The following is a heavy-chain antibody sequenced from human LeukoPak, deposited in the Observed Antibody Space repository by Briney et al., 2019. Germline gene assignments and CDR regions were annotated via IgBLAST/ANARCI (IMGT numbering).Heavy chain of an antibody. J-gene: IGHJ4*02. D-gene: IGHD3-16*01. V-gene: IGHV4-59*01. CDR1: GGSISSYY. Sequence: PSETLSLTCTVSGGSISSYYWSWIRQPPGKGLEWIGYIYYSGSTNYNPSLKSRVTISVDTSKNQVSLKLSSVTAADTAVYYCASVLRFGYFDYWGQGTLVTVSS. CDR2: IYYSGST. CDR3: ASVLRFGYFDY.